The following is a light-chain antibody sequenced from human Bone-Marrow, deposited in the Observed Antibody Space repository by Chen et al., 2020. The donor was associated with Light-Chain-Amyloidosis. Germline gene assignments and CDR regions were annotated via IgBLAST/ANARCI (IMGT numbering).Light chain of an antibody. Sequence: QSALTQPASGSGTPGKSLPISCTETSSDVGGDNHVSWYQQHPDKAPKLMIYEVTNRPSWVPDRFPGSKSDNTASLTISGLQTEDEADYFCSSYTITNTLVFGSGTRVTVL. V-gene: IGLV2-14*01. J-gene: IGLJ1*01. CDR3: SSYTITNTLV. CDR1: SSDVGGDNH. CDR2: EVT.